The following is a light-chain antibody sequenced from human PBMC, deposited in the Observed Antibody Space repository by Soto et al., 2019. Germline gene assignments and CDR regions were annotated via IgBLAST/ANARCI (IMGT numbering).Light chain of an antibody. Sequence: DIQMTQSPSSLSASVGDRVTITCQASRDISVYLNWYQKKPGKPPKLLVYDATNLQTGVPSRFSGSGSGTPFTFTISSLQPEDVATYFCQQYDNLPPYTFGQGTKLEIK. CDR1: RDISVY. CDR3: QQYDNLPPYT. CDR2: DAT. J-gene: IGKJ2*01. V-gene: IGKV1-33*01.